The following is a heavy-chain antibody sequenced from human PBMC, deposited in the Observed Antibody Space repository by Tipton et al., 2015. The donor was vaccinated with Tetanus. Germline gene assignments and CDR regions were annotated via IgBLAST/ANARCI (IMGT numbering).Heavy chain of an antibody. CDR1: GDSVSSGSHY. V-gene: IGHV4-61*01. D-gene: IGHD5-18*01. CDR3: AREDTTTIDY. CDR2: IYYNGRT. J-gene: IGHJ4*02. Sequence: GLVKPSETLSLTCTVSGDSVSSGSHYWSWIRQPPGKRLEWIGYIYYNGRTNYNPSLKSRVTISVDTSKNQFSLKLSSVTAADTAMYYCAREDTTTIDYWGQGTLVTVSS.